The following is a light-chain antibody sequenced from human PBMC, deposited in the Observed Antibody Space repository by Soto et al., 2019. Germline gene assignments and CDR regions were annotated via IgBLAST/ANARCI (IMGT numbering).Light chain of an antibody. CDR3: QQYNNWPT. CDR2: GAS. J-gene: IGKJ1*01. CDR1: QSVSSSY. V-gene: IGKV3-15*01. Sequence: EIVLTQSPGTLSLSPGERATLSCMASQSVSSSYLAWYQQKPGQAPRLLIYGASTRATGIPARFSGSGSGTEFTLTISSLQSEDFAVYYCQQYNNWPTFGQGGKVDIK.